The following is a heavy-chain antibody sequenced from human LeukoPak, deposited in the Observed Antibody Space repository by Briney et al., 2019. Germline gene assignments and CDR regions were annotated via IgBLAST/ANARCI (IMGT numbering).Heavy chain of an antibody. CDR3: AREGGQNGGYDY. D-gene: IGHD4-17*01. CDR1: GGTFSSYA. V-gene: IGHV1-18*01. Sequence: PSVKVSCKASGGTFSSYAISWVRQAPGQGLEWMGWISAYNGNTNYAQKLQGRVTMTTDTSTSTAYMELRSLRSDDTAVYYCAREGGQNGGYDYWGQGTLVTASS. J-gene: IGHJ4*02. CDR2: ISAYNGNT.